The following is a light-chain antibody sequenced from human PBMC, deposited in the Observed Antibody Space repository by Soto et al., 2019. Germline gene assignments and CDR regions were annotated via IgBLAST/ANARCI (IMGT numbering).Light chain of an antibody. CDR2: EVS. CDR3: SSYTSSTNV. J-gene: IGLJ1*01. Sequence: QSALTLPASVSGSPGQSITISCTGTSSDVGGYNYVSWYQQHPGKAPKLMIYEVSNRPSGVSNRFSGSKSGNTASLTISGLQAEDEADYYCSSYTSSTNVFGTGTKVTVL. CDR1: SSDVGGYNY. V-gene: IGLV2-14*01.